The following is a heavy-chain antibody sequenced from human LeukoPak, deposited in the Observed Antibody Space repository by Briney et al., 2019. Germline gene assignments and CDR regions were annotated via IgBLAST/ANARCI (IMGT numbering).Heavy chain of an antibody. V-gene: IGHV1-46*01. Sequence: ASVKVSCKTSGYPFTSYYIHWVRQAPGQGLAWMGIINLIGGSTRYAQKFQGRVTMTRDTSTSTVYMELSSLRSEDTAVYYCARESDIVVAGTGFDYWGQGTLVTVSS. D-gene: IGHD6-19*01. J-gene: IGHJ4*02. CDR1: GYPFTSYY. CDR3: ARESDIVVAGTGFDY. CDR2: INLIGGST.